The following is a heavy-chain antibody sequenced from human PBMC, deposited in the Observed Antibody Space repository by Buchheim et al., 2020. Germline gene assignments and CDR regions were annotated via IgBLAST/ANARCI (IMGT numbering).Heavy chain of an antibody. CDR2: INSDGSST. D-gene: IGHD2-15*01. CDR1: GFTFSSYW. Sequence: EVQLVESGGGLVQPGGSLRLSCAASGFTFSSYWMHWVRQAPGKGLVRVSRINSDGSSTSYADSVKGRFTISSDNAKNTLYLQMNSLRAEDTAVYYCARDSRRDRMGYCSGGSCYGIDYWGQGTL. CDR3: ARDSRRDRMGYCSGGSCYGIDY. J-gene: IGHJ4*02. V-gene: IGHV3-74*01.